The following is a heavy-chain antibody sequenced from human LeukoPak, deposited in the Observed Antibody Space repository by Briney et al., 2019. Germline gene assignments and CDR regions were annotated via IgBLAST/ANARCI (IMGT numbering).Heavy chain of an antibody. V-gene: IGHV1-46*01. CDR3: ARRGDYVWRSYRYTLIHY. CDR1: GYTFTSYY. D-gene: IGHD3-16*02. Sequence: ASVKVSCKASGYTFTSYYMHWVRQAPGQGLEWMGIINPSGGSTGYAQKFQGRVTMTRDTSTRTVYMELSSLRSEDTAVYYCARRGDYVWRSYRYTLIHYWGQGTLVTVSS. CDR2: INPSGGST. J-gene: IGHJ4*02.